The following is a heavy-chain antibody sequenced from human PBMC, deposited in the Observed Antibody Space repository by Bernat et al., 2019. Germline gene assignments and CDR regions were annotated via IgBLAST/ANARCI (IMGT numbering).Heavy chain of an antibody. CDR3: ATPYSSGWFDY. CDR1: GGTFSSYT. Sequence: VQLVQSGAEVKKPGSSVKVSCKASGGTFSSYTISWVRQAPGKGLEWMGGFDPEDGEKIYAQKFQGRVTMTEDTSTDTAYMELSSLRSEDTAVYYCATPYSSGWFDYWGQGTLVTVSS. D-gene: IGHD6-19*01. V-gene: IGHV1-24*01. J-gene: IGHJ4*02. CDR2: FDPEDGEK.